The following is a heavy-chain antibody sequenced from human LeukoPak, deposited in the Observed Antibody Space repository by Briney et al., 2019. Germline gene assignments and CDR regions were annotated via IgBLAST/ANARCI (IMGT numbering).Heavy chain of an antibody. CDR3: TRVDQDYYDSSGYYGY. CDR2: IRSKAYGGTT. CDR1: GFTFGDYA. D-gene: IGHD3-22*01. J-gene: IGHJ4*02. Sequence: QSGGSLRLSCTASGFTFGDYAMSWVRQAPGKGLEWVGFIRSKAYGGTTEYAASVKGRFTISRDDSKSIAYLQMNSLKTEDTAVYYCTRVDQDYYDSSGYYGYWGQGTLVTVSS. V-gene: IGHV3-49*04.